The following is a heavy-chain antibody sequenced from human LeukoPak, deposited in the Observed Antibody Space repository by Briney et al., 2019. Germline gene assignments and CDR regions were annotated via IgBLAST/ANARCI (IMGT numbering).Heavy chain of an antibody. V-gene: IGHV3-30*18. CDR1: GFIFSSNG. J-gene: IGHJ4*02. CDR3: ANVPYSSSWYPGN. D-gene: IGHD6-13*01. Sequence: GRSLRLSCVASGFIFSSNGIHWVRQAPGKGLEWVALISYDGSYQHYADSVKGRFTISRDDSMNTLYLQMNSLGAEDTALYYCANVPYSSSWYPGNWGQGTLVTVSS. CDR2: ISYDGSYQ.